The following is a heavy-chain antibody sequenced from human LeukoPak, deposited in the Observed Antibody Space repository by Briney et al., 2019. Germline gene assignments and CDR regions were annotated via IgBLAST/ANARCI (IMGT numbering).Heavy chain of an antibody. Sequence: GGSLRLSCAASGFTFSSYWMHWVRQAPGKGLVWVSRINGDGSSTSYADSVKGRFTISRDNAKNTLYLQMNSLRAEDTAVYYCASSYGSGSELDYWGQGTLVTVSS. D-gene: IGHD3-10*01. CDR2: INGDGSST. CDR3: ASSYGSGSELDY. CDR1: GFTFSSYW. J-gene: IGHJ4*02. V-gene: IGHV3-74*01.